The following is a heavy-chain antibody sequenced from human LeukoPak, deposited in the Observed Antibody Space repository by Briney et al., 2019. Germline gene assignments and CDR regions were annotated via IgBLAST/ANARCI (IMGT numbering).Heavy chain of an antibody. CDR1: GYSFTSYW. Sequence: GESLKISCKGSGYSFTSYWIGWVRQMPGKGLEWMGIIYPGDSDTSYSPSFQGQVTITADKYIRTAYLQWSSLKASDTAMYYCALTGRSVVVPALNWGQGTLVTVSS. D-gene: IGHD2-2*01. CDR3: ALTGRSVVVPALN. J-gene: IGHJ4*02. CDR2: IYPGDSDT. V-gene: IGHV5-51*01.